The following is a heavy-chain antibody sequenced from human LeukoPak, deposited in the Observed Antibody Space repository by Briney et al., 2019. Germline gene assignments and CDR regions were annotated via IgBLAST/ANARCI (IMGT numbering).Heavy chain of an antibody. CDR3: ARGPEDDY. Sequence: SETLSLTCTVSGGSISSGGYYWSWIRQPPGKGLEWIGEINHSGSTNYNPSLKSRVTISVDTSKNQFSLKLSSVTAADTAVYYCARGPEDDYWGQGTLVTVSS. J-gene: IGHJ4*02. V-gene: IGHV4-39*07. CDR1: GGSISSGGYY. CDR2: INHSGST.